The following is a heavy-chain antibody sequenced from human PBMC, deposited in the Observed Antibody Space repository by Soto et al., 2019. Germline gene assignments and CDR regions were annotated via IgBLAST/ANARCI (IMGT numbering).Heavy chain of an antibody. CDR1: GGSISSSSYY. V-gene: IGHV4-39*01. CDR2: IYYSGST. D-gene: IGHD3-10*01. Sequence: SETLSLTCTVSGGSISSSSYYWGWIRQPPGKGLEWIGSIYYSGSTYYNPSLKSRVTISVDTSKNQFSLKLSSVTAADTAVYYCARLERFGEYFDYWGQGTLVTVSS. CDR3: ARLERFGEYFDY. J-gene: IGHJ4*02.